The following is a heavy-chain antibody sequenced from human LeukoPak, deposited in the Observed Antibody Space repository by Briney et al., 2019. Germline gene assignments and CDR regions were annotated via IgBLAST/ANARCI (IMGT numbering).Heavy chain of an antibody. CDR2: MNPNSGNT. Sequence: GASVKVSCKAFGYTFTNYGINWVRQATGQGLEWMGWMNPNSGNTGYAQKFQGRVTMTRDTSISTAYMELSSLRSEDTAVYYCARMSCGDNWFDPWGQGTLVTVSS. CDR1: GYTFTNYG. CDR3: ARMSCGDNWFDP. J-gene: IGHJ5*02. V-gene: IGHV1-8*02. D-gene: IGHD2-21*01.